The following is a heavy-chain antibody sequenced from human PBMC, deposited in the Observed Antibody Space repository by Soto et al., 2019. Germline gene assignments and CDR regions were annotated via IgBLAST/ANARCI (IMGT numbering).Heavy chain of an antibody. J-gene: IGHJ4*02. CDR3: AKDRQAADTSSWIDY. V-gene: IGHV3-23*01. CDR1: GFTFDSYA. D-gene: IGHD6-13*01. CDR2: ISGRGGST. Sequence: EVQLLESGGGLVQPGGSLRLSCAASGFTFDSYAMTWVRQAPGKGLEWVSAISGRGGSTYYADSVKGRFTISGDNSKNTLFLQMNSLRVGDTAVYYCAKDRQAADTSSWIDYWGQGVLVTVSS.